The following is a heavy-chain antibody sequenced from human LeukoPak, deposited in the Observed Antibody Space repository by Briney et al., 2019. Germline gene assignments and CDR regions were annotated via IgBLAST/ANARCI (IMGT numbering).Heavy chain of an antibody. CDR1: GFTFSSYS. CDR3: ARDTSGSYG. J-gene: IGHJ4*02. V-gene: IGHV3-48*01. CDR2: ISSSSSTI. D-gene: IGHD1-26*01. Sequence: GGSLRLSCAASGFTFSSYSMNWVRQAPGKGLEWVSYISSSSSTINYADSVKGRFTISRDNAKNSLYLQMNSLRAEDTAVYYCARDTSGSYGWGQGTLVTVSS.